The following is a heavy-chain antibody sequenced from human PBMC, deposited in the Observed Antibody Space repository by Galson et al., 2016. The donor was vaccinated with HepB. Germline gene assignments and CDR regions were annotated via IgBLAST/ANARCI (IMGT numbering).Heavy chain of an antibody. CDR1: GFTFSSYA. Sequence: SLRLSCAASGFTFSSYALNWVRQAPGKGLEWVSYIGSRSSPIHYADSVKGRFTISRDNAKNSLYLQMSSLRDEDTAVFYCARLDEGYYYLIDYWGQGTLVTVSS. CDR3: ARLDEGYYYLIDY. V-gene: IGHV3-48*02. J-gene: IGHJ4*02. D-gene: IGHD3-22*01. CDR2: IGSRSSPI.